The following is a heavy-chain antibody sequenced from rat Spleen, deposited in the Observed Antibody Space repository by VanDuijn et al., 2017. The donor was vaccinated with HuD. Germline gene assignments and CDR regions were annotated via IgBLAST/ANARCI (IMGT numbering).Heavy chain of an antibody. CDR2: IKAKSNNYAT. J-gene: IGHJ2*01. D-gene: IGHD1-12*02. CDR3: ARRMAYDGSYY. V-gene: IGHV6-6*01. Sequence: EVQVLESGGGLVQPGNSLKLSCATSGFTFSTAWMYWYRQFPEKRLEWVARIKAKSNNYATDYTESVKGRFTISRDDSKTSIYLQMSKLGSEDTAIYYCARRMAYDGSYYWGQGVMVTVSS. CDR1: GFTFSTAW.